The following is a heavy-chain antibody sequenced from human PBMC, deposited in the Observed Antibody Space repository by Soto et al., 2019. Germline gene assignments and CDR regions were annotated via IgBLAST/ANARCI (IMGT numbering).Heavy chain of an antibody. CDR1: GGSFSGYY. Sequence: SETLSLTCAVYGGSFSGYYWSWIRQPPGKGLGWIGEINHSGSTNYNPSLKSRVTISVDTSKNQFSLKLSSVTAADTAVYYCARGRPAVVAAGTASAAFDIWGQGTMVTVSS. CDR2: INHSGST. CDR3: ARGRPAVVAAGTASAAFDI. V-gene: IGHV4-34*01. J-gene: IGHJ3*02. D-gene: IGHD2-15*01.